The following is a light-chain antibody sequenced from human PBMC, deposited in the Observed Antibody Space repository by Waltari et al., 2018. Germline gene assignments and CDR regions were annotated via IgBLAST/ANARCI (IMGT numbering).Light chain of an antibody. CDR1: QNIGPW. CDR3: QQYESSSPYT. J-gene: IGKJ2*01. Sequence: DIQITQSPSTVSASVGDRCTITCRTSQNIGPWLAWYQQKPGGAPNLLIYRASSLQSGVPSRFSGSGSGTEFTLTITSLQPDDIATYYCQQYESSSPYTFGPGTKLEIK. CDR2: RAS. V-gene: IGKV1-5*03.